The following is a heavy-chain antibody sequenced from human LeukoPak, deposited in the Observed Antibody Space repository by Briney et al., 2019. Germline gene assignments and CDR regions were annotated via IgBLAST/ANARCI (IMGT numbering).Heavy chain of an antibody. CDR2: INHSGST. CDR3: ARARYCSSTSCYFSFDP. Sequence: PSETLSLTCAVYGGSFSGYYWSWIRQPPGKGLEWIGEINHSGSTNYNPSLKSRVTISGDTSKNQFSLKLSSVTAADTAVYYCARARYCSSTSCYFSFDPWGQGTLVTVSS. D-gene: IGHD2-2*01. CDR1: GGSFSGYY. J-gene: IGHJ5*02. V-gene: IGHV4-34*01.